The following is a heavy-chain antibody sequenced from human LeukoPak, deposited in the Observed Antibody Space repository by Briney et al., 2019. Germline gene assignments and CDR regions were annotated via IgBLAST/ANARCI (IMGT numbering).Heavy chain of an antibody. J-gene: IGHJ4*02. CDR3: AKDAMIYVSSAFDY. CDR1: GFTFSSYG. V-gene: IGHV3-30*18. D-gene: IGHD3-22*01. CDR2: ISYDGSDK. Sequence: PGGSLRLSCAASGFTFSSYGLHWVRKAPGKGLEWVAVISYDGSDKFYADSVKGRFTISRDNSKNTLYLQMNSLRAEDTAVYYCAKDAMIYVSSAFDYWGQGTLVTVSS.